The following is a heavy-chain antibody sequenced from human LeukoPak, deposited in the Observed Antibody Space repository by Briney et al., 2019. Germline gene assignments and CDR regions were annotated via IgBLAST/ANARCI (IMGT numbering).Heavy chain of an antibody. J-gene: IGHJ3*02. CDR3: AKAYGSGDAFDI. Sequence: GGTLRLSCAASGFTFSSYEMNWVRQAPGKGLEWVSYISSSGSTIYYADSVKGRFTISRDNAKNSLYLQMNSLRAEDTAVYYCAKAYGSGDAFDIWGQGTMVTVSS. CDR2: ISSSGSTI. V-gene: IGHV3-48*03. D-gene: IGHD3-10*01. CDR1: GFTFSSYE.